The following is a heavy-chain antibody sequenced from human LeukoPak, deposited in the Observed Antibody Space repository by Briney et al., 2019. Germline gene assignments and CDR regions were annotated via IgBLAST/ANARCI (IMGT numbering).Heavy chain of an antibody. Sequence: PGGSLRLSCAASGFTFSSYWMSWVRQAPGKGLEWVANIKQDGSEKYYVDSVKGRFTISRDNAKNSLYLQMNSLRAEDTAVYYCAREDYGDYPSFDYWGQGTLVTVSS. CDR3: AREDYGDYPSFDY. D-gene: IGHD4-17*01. V-gene: IGHV3-7*03. J-gene: IGHJ4*02. CDR1: GFTFSSYW. CDR2: IKQDGSEK.